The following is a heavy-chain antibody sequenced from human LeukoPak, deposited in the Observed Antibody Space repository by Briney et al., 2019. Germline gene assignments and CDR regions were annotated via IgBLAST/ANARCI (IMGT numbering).Heavy chain of an antibody. V-gene: IGHV3-9*01. CDR3: VKDRFEYGDDLSGYFHS. CDR1: GFTFSSYS. CDR2: ISWNSAYI. Sequence: QPAGSLRLSCAASGFTFSSYSMNWVRQAPGRGLEWISGISWNSAYICYAESVKGRFTISRDSAKNSLYLQMNSLRAEDTAFYYCVKDRFEYGDDLSGYFHSWGQGTLVTVSS. D-gene: IGHD3-22*01. J-gene: IGHJ4*02.